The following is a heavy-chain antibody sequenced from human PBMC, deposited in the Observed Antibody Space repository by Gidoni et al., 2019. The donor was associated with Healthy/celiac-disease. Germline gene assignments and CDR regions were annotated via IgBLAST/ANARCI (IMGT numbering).Heavy chain of an antibody. D-gene: IGHD3-22*01. J-gene: IGHJ4*02. Sequence: QVQLVESGGGVVQPGRSLRLSCAASGFTFSRYGMHWVRQAPGKGLEWVAVIWYDGSNKYYADSVKGRFTSSRDNSKNALYLQMNSLRAEDTAVYYCARELRPDSSGYGQIDYWGQGTLVTVSS. V-gene: IGHV3-33*01. CDR1: GFTFSRYG. CDR3: ARELRPDSSGYGQIDY. CDR2: IWYDGSNK.